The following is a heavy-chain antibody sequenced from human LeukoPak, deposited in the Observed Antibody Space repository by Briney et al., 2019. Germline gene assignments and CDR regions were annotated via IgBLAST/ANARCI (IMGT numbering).Heavy chain of an antibody. Sequence: SETLSLTCTVSGGSISSSSYYWGWIRQPPGKGLEWIGSIYYSGRTYYNPSLKSRVTISVDTSKNQFSLKLSSVTAADTAVYYCARPSENSSGWYGYWGQGTLVTVSS. V-gene: IGHV4-39*01. D-gene: IGHD6-19*01. J-gene: IGHJ4*02. CDR2: IYYSGRT. CDR3: ARPSENSSGWYGY. CDR1: GGSISSSSYY.